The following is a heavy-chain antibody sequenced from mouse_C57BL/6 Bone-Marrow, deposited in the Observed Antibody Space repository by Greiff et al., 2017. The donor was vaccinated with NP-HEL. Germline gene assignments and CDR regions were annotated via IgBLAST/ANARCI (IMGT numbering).Heavy chain of an antibody. CDR1: GYSITSGYY. D-gene: IGHD2-3*01. Sequence: EVQLVESGPGLVKPSQSLSLTCSVTGYSITSGYYWNWIRQFPGNKLEWMGYISYDGSHNYNPSLKNRISITRDTSKNQFFLKLNSVTTEDTATYYCARGWSWFAYWGQGTLVTVSA. CDR2: ISYDGSH. J-gene: IGHJ3*01. V-gene: IGHV3-6*01. CDR3: ARGWSWFAY.